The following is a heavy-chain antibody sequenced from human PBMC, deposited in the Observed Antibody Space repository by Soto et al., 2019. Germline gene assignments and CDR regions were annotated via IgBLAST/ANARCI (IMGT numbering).Heavy chain of an antibody. CDR1: GGTFSSYA. J-gene: IGHJ1*01. CDR3: ARAARSTMVRAYSH. Sequence: SEKVSCKASGGTFSSYAISWVRQAPGQGLEWMGGIIPIFGTANYAQKFQGRVTITADESTSTAYMELSSLRSEDTAAYYCARAARSTMVRAYSHWGQGTLVTVSS. D-gene: IGHD3-10*01. CDR2: IIPIFGTA. V-gene: IGHV1-69*13.